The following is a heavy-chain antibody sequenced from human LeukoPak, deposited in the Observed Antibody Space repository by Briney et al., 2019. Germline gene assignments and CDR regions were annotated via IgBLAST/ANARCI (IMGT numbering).Heavy chain of an antibody. V-gene: IGHV3-30*18. D-gene: IGHD7-27*01. J-gene: IGHJ4*02. CDR1: GFTFSSYG. CDR2: ISYDGSNK. Sequence: PGRSLSLSCAASGFTFSSYGMHWVRQAPGKGLEWVAVISYDGSNKYYADSVKGRFTISRDNSKNTLYLQMNSLRAEDTAVYYCAKDRNWGYFDFWGLGTLVTVSS. CDR3: AKDRNWGYFDF.